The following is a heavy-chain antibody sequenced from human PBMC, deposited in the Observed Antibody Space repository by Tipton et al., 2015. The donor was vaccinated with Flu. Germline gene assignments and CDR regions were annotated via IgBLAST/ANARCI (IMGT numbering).Heavy chain of an antibody. J-gene: IGHJ2*01. CDR2: IYYIGTT. CDR3: ARMEWTVTTPRYFDL. CDR1: GGPITSGADY. V-gene: IGHV4-31*03. Sequence: TLSLTCTVSGGPITSGADYWSWIRQHPGKGLEWIGHIYYIGTTNYNPSLKSRVTISMDTSKNQFSLKLSSMTAADTAVYYCARMEWTVTTPRYFDLWGRGALVTASS. D-gene: IGHD4-17*01.